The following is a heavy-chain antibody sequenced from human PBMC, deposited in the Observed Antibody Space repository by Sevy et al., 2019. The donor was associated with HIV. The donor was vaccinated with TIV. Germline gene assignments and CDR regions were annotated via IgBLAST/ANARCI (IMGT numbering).Heavy chain of an antibody. Sequence: GGSLRLSCAVSGFSLSDYYMSWIRQAPGKGLEWVSDISSRSTYIKYADSVKGRFTISRDNAKNSLSLQMNSLRADDTAVYYCARERNTYGQGYFDYWGQGTLVTVSS. V-gene: IGHV3-11*06. D-gene: IGHD1-1*01. CDR3: ARERNTYGQGYFDY. CDR2: ISSRSTYI. CDR1: GFSLSDYY. J-gene: IGHJ4*02.